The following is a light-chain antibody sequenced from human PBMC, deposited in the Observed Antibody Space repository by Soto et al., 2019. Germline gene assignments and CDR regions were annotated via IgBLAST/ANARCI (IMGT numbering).Light chain of an antibody. CDR3: CSFAGSPDV. J-gene: IGLJ1*01. CDR1: SSDVGGYNY. CDR2: DVS. Sequence: QSALTQPRSVSGPPGQSVTISCTGTSSDVGGYNYVSWYQHHPGKAPKLMIYDVSKRPSGVPDRFSGSKSGDTASLTISGLQAEDEADYYCCSFAGSPDVFGTGTKVTVL. V-gene: IGLV2-11*01.